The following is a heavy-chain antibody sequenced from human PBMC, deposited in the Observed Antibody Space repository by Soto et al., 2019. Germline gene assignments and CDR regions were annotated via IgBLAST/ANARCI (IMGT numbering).Heavy chain of an antibody. CDR3: VRGDGDRYDGHGYLGRH. CDR1: GFTFSIYW. J-gene: IGHJ4*02. V-gene: IGHV3-74*01. D-gene: IGHD2-21*01. CDR2: MNMDGSRI. Sequence: EVQLVESGGGLVQPGGSLRLSCAASGFTFSIYWMHWVRQAPGKGLVWVSRMNMDGSRISYADFAKGRFTISRDDAKSMVYLQMSNLRAEDTAVYYCVRGDGDRYDGHGYLGRHWGQGTLVTVSS.